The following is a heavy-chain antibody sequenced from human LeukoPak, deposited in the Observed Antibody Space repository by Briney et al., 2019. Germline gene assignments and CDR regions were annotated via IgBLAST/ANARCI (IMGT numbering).Heavy chain of an antibody. Sequence: QPGGSLRLSCTASGFAFGDYAMSWVCQAPGKGLEWVGFIRSKAYGGTTEYAASVKGRFTISRDDSKSIAYLQMNSLKTEDTAVYYCTRDGRAAAGEDYFDYWGQGTLVTVSS. CDR1: GFAFGDYA. V-gene: IGHV3-49*04. CDR3: TRDGRAAAGEDYFDY. D-gene: IGHD6-13*01. CDR2: IRSKAYGGTT. J-gene: IGHJ4*02.